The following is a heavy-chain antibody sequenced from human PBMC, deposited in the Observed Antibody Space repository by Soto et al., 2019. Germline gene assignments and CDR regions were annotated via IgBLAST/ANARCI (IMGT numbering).Heavy chain of an antibody. CDR1: GFSLSTSGVG. V-gene: IGHV2-5*02. Sequence: QITLKESGPTLVKPTQTLTLTCTFSGFSLSTSGVGVGWIRQPPGKALEWLALIYWDDDKRYSPSLKSRLTITKETSKNQVVLTMTNMDPVDTATYYCVHRPKPYYDILTGNWFDPWGQGTLVTVSS. CDR2: IYWDDDK. D-gene: IGHD3-9*01. CDR3: VHRPKPYYDILTGNWFDP. J-gene: IGHJ5*02.